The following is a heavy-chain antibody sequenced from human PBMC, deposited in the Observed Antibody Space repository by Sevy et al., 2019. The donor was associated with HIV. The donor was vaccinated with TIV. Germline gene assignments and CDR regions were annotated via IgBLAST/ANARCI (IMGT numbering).Heavy chain of an antibody. CDR3: AGPYGSGSYNY. CDR1: GGSISGYY. CDR2: MYSRGST. J-gene: IGHJ4*02. Sequence: SESLSLTCTVSGGSISGYYWSWIRQPAGKGLEWIGRMYSRGSTNYNPSLKSRVTMSVDTSTNQFSLKLSSVTAADTAVHYCAGPYGSGSYNYWGQGTLVTVSS. V-gene: IGHV4-4*07. D-gene: IGHD3-10*01.